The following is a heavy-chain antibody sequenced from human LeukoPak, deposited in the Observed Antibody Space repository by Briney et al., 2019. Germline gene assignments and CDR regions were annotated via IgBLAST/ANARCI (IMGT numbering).Heavy chain of an antibody. Sequence: PGGSLRLSCAASGFTFSSYWMSWVRQAPGKGLEWVANIKQDGSEKYYVDSVKGRFTISRDNAKNSLYLQMNSLRAEDTAVYYCARDMGIERQWLGSDYYYGMDVWGQGTTVTVSS. J-gene: IGHJ6*02. CDR1: GFTFSSYW. CDR2: IKQDGSEK. V-gene: IGHV3-7*01. D-gene: IGHD6-19*01. CDR3: ARDMGIERQWLGSDYYYGMDV.